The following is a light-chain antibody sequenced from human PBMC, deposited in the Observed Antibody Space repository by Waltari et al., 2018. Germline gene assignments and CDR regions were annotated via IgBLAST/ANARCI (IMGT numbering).Light chain of an antibody. CDR3: QSADSSGTFVV. V-gene: IGLV3-25*03. Sequence: SYELTQPPSVSVSPGQTARITCSGDALPKQYAYWYQQKPGKAPVLVIYKVSERPSGIPGRFAGSSAGTTGTLTISGVQAEDEADYYCQSADSSGTFVVFGGGTKLTVL. J-gene: IGLJ2*01. CDR2: KVS. CDR1: ALPKQY.